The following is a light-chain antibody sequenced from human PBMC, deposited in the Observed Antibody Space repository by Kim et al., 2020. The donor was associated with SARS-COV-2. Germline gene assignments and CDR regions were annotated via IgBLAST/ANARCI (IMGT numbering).Light chain of an antibody. CDR1: NIGSKN. J-gene: IGLJ2*01. V-gene: IGLV3-9*01. Sequence: SYELTQPLSVSVAPGQTARITCGGNNIGSKNVHWYQQKPGQAPVLVIYRDSNRPSGIPERFSGSNSGNTATLTISRAQAGDEADYYCQVWDSSTGKVFGGGTQLTVL. CDR2: RDS. CDR3: QVWDSSTGKV.